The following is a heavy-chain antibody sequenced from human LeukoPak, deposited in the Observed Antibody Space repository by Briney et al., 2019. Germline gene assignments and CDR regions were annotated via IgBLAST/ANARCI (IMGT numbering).Heavy chain of an antibody. CDR3: AKAQPQGEYDFWSGYLYYFDY. V-gene: IGHV3-23*01. Sequence: GGSLTLSCAASGFTFSRFTMNWVRQAPGKGLEWVSSISGTGGYTYYTDSVKGRFTISRDNSKNTLYLQMNSLRAEDTAVYYCAKAQPQGEYDFWSGYLYYFDYWGQGTLAAVSS. J-gene: IGHJ4*02. D-gene: IGHD3-3*01. CDR1: GFTFSRFT. CDR2: ISGTGGYT.